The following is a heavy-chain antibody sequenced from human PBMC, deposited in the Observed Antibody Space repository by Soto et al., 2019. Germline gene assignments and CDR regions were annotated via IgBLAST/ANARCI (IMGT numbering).Heavy chain of an antibody. J-gene: IGHJ4*02. CDR3: SKFGMATTKRSAPYYIDY. CDR2: ISGSGGGT. Sequence: GESLRLSCAASGFTFSSYSMSWVSQAPGKGLEWVSSISGSGGGTYYADSVKGRFTFSRDNSKNTLYLQMNSLRAEDTAVYYCSKFGMATTKRSAPYYIDYWGQGALVNVSS. V-gene: IGHV3-23*01. D-gene: IGHD1-1*01. CDR1: GFTFSSYS.